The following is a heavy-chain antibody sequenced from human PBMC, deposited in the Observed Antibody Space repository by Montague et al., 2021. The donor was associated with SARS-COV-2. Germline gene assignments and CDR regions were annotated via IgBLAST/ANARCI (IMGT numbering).Heavy chain of an antibody. CDR1: GFTFSTYA. CDR3: ARPAGGSYFDAFDI. CDR2: ISYDGSNK. V-gene: IGHV3-30*04. Sequence: SLSLSCAASGFTFSTYAIYWVRQAPGKGLEWVALISYDGSNKYYADSVKGRFTISRDNSKNTLYLLMNSLRADDTAVYYCARPAGGSYFDAFDIWGQGTMVTVSS. D-gene: IGHD1-26*01. J-gene: IGHJ3*02.